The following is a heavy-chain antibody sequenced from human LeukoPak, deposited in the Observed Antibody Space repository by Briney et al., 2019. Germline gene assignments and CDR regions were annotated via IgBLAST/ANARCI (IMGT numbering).Heavy chain of an antibody. J-gene: IGHJ6*03. D-gene: IGHD2-2*01. CDR1: GGSISSGSYY. V-gene: IGHV4-61*02. CDR2: TYTSGST. Sequence: SETLSLTCTVSGGSISSGSYYWSWIRQPAGKGLEWIGRTYTSGSTNYNPSLKSRVTISVDTSKNQFSLKLSSVTAADTAVYYCARDIVVVPAAMGDYYYYYMDVWGKGTTVTISS. CDR3: ARDIVVVPAAMGDYYYYYMDV.